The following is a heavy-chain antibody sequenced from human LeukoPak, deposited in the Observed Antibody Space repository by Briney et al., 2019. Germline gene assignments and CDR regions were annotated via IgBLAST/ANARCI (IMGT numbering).Heavy chain of an antibody. J-gene: IGHJ5*02. D-gene: IGHD3-3*01. Sequence: SSVKVSCKASGGTFNRYAISWVRQAPGPALEWMGGISPIFGKANYAQKLHPRVTIPADETTRTAYMALSSLRSEDTAVYYCARRANQLRFWEWSGNWFDPWGQGTLVTVSS. CDR3: ARRANQLRFWEWSGNWFDP. CDR1: GGTFNRYA. CDR2: ISPIFGKA. V-gene: IGHV1-69*13.